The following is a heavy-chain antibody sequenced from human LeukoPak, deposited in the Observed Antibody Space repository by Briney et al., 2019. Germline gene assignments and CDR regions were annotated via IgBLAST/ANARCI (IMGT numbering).Heavy chain of an antibody. CDR1: GFTFSSYT. CDR2: ISSSSSYI. J-gene: IGHJ4*02. D-gene: IGHD2-2*01. Sequence: PGGSLRLSCAASGFTFSSYTINWVRQAPGKGLEWVSSISSSSSYIYYADSVKGRFTISRDNAKNSLYLQMNSLRAEDTAVYYCTRDPGYCSSPSCFFDQWGQGTLVTVSS. V-gene: IGHV3-21*01. CDR3: TRDPGYCSSPSCFFDQ.